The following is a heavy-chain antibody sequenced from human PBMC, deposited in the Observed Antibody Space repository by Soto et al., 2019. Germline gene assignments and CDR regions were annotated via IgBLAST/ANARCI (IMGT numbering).Heavy chain of an antibody. Sequence: PGGSLRLSCAASGFTFSNAWMNWVRQAPGKGLEWVGRIKSKTDGGTTDYAAPVKGRFTISRDDSKNTLYLQMNSLKTEDTAVYYCTTDYYDSSGYYSPWFDYWGQGTLVTVSS. J-gene: IGHJ4*02. V-gene: IGHV3-15*07. CDR1: GFTFSNAW. CDR3: TTDYYDSSGYYSPWFDY. CDR2: IKSKTDGGTT. D-gene: IGHD3-22*01.